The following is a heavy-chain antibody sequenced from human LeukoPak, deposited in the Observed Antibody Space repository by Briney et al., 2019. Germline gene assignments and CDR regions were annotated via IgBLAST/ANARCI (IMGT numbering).Heavy chain of an antibody. V-gene: IGHV1-69*13. CDR1: GGTFSSYA. Sequence: SVKVSCKASGGTFSSYAISWVRQAPGQGVEWMGGIIPIFGTANYAQKFQGRVTITADESTSTAYMELSSLRSEDTAVYYCARAGSSYDFWSGYYSVGLDYWGQGTLVTVSS. CDR3: ARAGSSYDFWSGYYSVGLDY. D-gene: IGHD3-3*01. J-gene: IGHJ4*02. CDR2: IIPIFGTA.